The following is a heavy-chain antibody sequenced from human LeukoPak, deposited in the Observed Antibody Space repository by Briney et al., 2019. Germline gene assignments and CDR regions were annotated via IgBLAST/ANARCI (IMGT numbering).Heavy chain of an antibody. Sequence: SETLSLTCTVSGGSVNSGTYYWSWIRQPPGKGLEWIAYIYYTGSTNCNPSLKSRVTISVDTSKNQFSLNLSSVTAADTAVYYCARDSGLGYCSGGRCYGHFYYGMDAWGQGTTVTVSS. CDR3: ARDSGLGYCSGGRCYGHFYYGMDA. CDR1: GGSVNSGTYY. D-gene: IGHD2-15*01. J-gene: IGHJ6*02. V-gene: IGHV4-61*01. CDR2: IYYTGST.